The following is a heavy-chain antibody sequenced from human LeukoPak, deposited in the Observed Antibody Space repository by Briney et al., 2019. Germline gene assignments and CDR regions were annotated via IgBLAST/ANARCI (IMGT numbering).Heavy chain of an antibody. D-gene: IGHD3-9*01. V-gene: IGHV3-30*18. CDR3: AKEYHLYYGILTGRYTGYYYGMDV. J-gene: IGHJ6*02. CDR2: ISYDGSNK. CDR1: GFTFSSYG. Sequence: PGGSLRLSCAASGFTFSSYGMHWVRQAPGKGLEWVAVISYDGSNKYYADSVKGRFTISRDNSKNTLYLQMNSLRAEDTAVYYCAKEYHLYYGILTGRYTGYYYGMDVWGQGTTVTASS.